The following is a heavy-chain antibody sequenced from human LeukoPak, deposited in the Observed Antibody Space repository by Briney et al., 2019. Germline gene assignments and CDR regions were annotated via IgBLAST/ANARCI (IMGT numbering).Heavy chain of an antibody. D-gene: IGHD3-22*01. V-gene: IGHV3-21*01. J-gene: IGHJ4*02. CDR3: ARGHYYDSSGYYPSVENFDY. Sequence: GGSLRLSCAASGFTFSSYSMNWVRQAPGKGREWVSSISSSSSYIYYADSVKGRFTISRDNAKNSLYLQMNSLRAEDTAVYYCARGHYYDSSGYYPSVENFDYWGQGTLVTVSS. CDR1: GFTFSSYS. CDR2: ISSSSSYI.